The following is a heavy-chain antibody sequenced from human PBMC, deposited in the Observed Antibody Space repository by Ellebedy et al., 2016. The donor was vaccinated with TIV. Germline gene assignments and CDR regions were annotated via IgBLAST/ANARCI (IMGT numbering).Heavy chain of an antibody. V-gene: IGHV1-69*13. Sequence: AASVKVSCKASGYTFSSFDINWVRQAPGQGLEWRGGIIPISDSANYAHQFQGRVTIIADRSTSTATLELSSLRSDDTAVYYCAASSFYGTMILHWGQGTLVTVSS. D-gene: IGHD3-22*01. CDR3: AASSFYGTMILH. J-gene: IGHJ4*02. CDR2: IIPISDSA. CDR1: GYTFSSFD.